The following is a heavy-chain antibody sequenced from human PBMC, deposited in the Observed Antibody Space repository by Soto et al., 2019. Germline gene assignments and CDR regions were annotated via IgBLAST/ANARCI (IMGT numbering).Heavy chain of an antibody. CDR3: ARSCDNYNRLDY. D-gene: IGHD1-1*01. CDR1: GFTFSDYY. V-gene: IGHV3-11*06. CDR2: SSNSGTFS. Sequence: PVGSLRLSCEGSGFTFSDYYISWIRQAPGKGLEWISYSSNSGTFSRYADSVKGRFSISRDNTKNLLYLQMNSLRAEDTAVYYCARSCDNYNRLDYWGQGTPVTVSS. J-gene: IGHJ4*02.